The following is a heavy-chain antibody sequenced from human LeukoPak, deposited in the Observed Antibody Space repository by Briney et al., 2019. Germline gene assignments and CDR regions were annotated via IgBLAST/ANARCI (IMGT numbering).Heavy chain of an antibody. CDR2: INPNSGGT. D-gene: IGHD5-12*01. CDR1: GYTFTGYY. J-gene: IGHJ4*02. Sequence: ASVKVSCKASGYTFTGYYMHWVRQAPGQGLEWMGWINPNSGGTNYAQKFQGRVTMTRDTSISTAYMELSRLRSDDTAVCYCARYWVGLRGVSYYFDYWGQGTLVTVSS. CDR3: ARYWVGLRGVSYYFDY. V-gene: IGHV1-2*02.